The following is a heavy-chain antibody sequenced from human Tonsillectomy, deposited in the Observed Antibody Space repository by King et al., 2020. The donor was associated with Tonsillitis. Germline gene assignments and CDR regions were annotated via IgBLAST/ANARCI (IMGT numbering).Heavy chain of an antibody. J-gene: IGHJ4*02. CDR1: GFTVSSNY. Sequence: VQLVESGGGLVQPGGSLRLSCAASGFTVSSNYMSWVRQAPGKGLEWVSVIYRGGSTYYADSVKGRFTISRHNSKNTLYLQMNSLRAEDTAVYYCASSSINCCGDCYSFHYWGPGTLVTVSS. V-gene: IGHV3-53*04. D-gene: IGHD2-21*02. CDR3: ASSSINCCGDCYSFHY. CDR2: IYRGGST.